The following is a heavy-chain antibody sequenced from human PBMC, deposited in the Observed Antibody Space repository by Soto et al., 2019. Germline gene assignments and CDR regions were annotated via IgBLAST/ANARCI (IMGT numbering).Heavy chain of an antibody. V-gene: IGHV5-10-1*03. D-gene: IGHD3-10*01. CDR1: GNSFTDFW. CDR3: ATWSRAMIRGWGGDGMDV. Sequence: DVQLVQSGAEVKKPGESLKISCKASGNSFTDFWINWVRQMPGKGLEWIGRISRRDSYVNYSPAFQGHVLISADGALTTAYLQWSSLKAPDTAVFYCATWSRAMIRGWGGDGMDVWGQGTTVTVSS. J-gene: IGHJ6*02. CDR2: ISRRDSYV.